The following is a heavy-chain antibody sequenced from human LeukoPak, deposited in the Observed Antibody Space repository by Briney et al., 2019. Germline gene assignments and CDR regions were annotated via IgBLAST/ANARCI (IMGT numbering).Heavy chain of an antibody. CDR1: GGSISNYY. CDR3: ARQNHADFDY. V-gene: IGHV4-59*08. D-gene: IGHD1-14*01. Sequence: SETLSLTCTVSGGSISNYYWSWIRQPPGKGLEWIGYIDHSGDTNYNPSLKSRVTISVDTSKNQFSLKLRSVTAADTVVYSCARQNHADFDYWGRGTLVTVSS. CDR2: IDHSGDT. J-gene: IGHJ4*02.